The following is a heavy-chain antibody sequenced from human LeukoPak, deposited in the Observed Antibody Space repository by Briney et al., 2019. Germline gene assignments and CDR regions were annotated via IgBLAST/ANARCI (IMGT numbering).Heavy chain of an antibody. CDR2: IYHSGST. J-gene: IGHJ4*02. D-gene: IGHD4-17*01. Sequence: SETLSLTCAVSGGSISSGGYSWSWIRQPPGKGLEWIGYIYHSGSTYYNPSLKSRVTISVDRSKNQFSLKLSSVTAADTAVYYCARVAHDYGSFDYWGQGTLVTVSS. CDR1: GGSISSGGYS. CDR3: ARVAHDYGSFDY. V-gene: IGHV4-30-2*01.